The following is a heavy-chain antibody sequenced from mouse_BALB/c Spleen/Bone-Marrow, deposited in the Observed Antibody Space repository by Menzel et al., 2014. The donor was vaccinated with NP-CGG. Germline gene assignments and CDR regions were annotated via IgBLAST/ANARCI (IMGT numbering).Heavy chain of an antibody. V-gene: IGHV14-3*02. D-gene: IGHD1-1*01. CDR2: IDPANVNT. J-gene: IGHJ2*01. CDR1: GLNIKDTF. CDR3: ASYVYGYYFDY. Sequence: EVQVVGSGAELVKPGASVKLSCTASGLNIKDTFMHWVKQRPEQGLEWIGRIDPANVNTKYDPKLQGKATITADTSPNTAYLQLSSLTSEDTAVYYCASYVYGYYFDYWGQGTTLTVSS.